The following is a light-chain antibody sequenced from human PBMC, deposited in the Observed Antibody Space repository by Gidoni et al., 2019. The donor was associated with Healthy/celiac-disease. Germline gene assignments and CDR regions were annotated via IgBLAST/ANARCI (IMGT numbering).Light chain of an antibody. Sequence: DIQMTQSPSSLSASVGDRVTITCRASQSISSYLNWYQQKPGKAPKLLIYAASSLQSGVPSRFSGSGSGTDFTLTISSLQPEDFATYYCQQSYSTSYTFXXXTKLEIK. CDR3: QQSYSTSYT. V-gene: IGKV1-39*01. CDR2: AAS. J-gene: IGKJ2*01. CDR1: QSISSY.